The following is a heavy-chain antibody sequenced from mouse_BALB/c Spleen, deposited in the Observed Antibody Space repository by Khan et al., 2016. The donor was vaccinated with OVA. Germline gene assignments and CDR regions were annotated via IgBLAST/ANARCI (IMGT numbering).Heavy chain of an antibody. V-gene: IGHV7-3*02. J-gene: IGHJ1*01. D-gene: IGHD1-1*01. CDR3: ARETVVDVYWYLDV. CDR2: IRNKAKGYTT. Sequence: EVELVESGGGLVQPGTSLRLSCATSGFTFTDHYMSWVRQPPGKSLEWLGFIRNKAKGYTTEYSAPVKGRFTISRDNSQSIVYLQMNTLRAEDSATYYCARETVVDVYWYLDVWGAGTTVTVSS. CDR1: GFTFTDHY.